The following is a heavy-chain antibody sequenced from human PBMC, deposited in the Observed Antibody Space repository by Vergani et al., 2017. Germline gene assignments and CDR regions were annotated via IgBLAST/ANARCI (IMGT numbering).Heavy chain of an antibody. D-gene: IGHD6-13*01. CDR2: INHSGST. CDR1: GGSFSGYY. J-gene: IGHJ5*02. CDR3: ARSRQQLVRGYNWFDP. Sequence: QVQLQQWGAGLLKPSETLSLTCAVYGGSFSGYYWSWIRKPPGKGLEWIGEINHSGSTNYHPSLKSRVTISVDTSKNQFSLKLSSVTAADTAVYYCARSRQQLVRGYNWFDPWGQGTLVTVSS. V-gene: IGHV4-34*01.